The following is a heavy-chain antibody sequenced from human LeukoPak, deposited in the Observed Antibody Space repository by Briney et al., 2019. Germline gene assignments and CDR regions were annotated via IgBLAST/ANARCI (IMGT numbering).Heavy chain of an antibody. Sequence: GGSLRLYCAASGFTFSNYWMRWVRQAPGKGLVWVSRINTDGSSTTYADSVKGRFTISRDNAKNTLYVQMNSLSAEDTAVYYCARGYSSSYRIDYWGQGTLVTVSS. D-gene: IGHD6-6*01. CDR1: GFTFSNYW. V-gene: IGHV3-74*01. CDR3: ARGYSSSYRIDY. J-gene: IGHJ4*02. CDR2: INTDGSST.